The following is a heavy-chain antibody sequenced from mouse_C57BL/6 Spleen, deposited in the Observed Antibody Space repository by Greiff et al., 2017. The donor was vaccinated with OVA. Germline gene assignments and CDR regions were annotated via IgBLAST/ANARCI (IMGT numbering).Heavy chain of an antibody. Sequence: EVQLQQSGPVLVKPGASVKMSCKASGYTFTDYYMNWVKQSHGKSLEWIGVINPYNGGTSYNQKFKGKATLTVDKSSSTAYMALNSLTSEDSAVYYCARRPDYYAMDYWGQGTSVTVSS. CDR3: ARRPDYYAMDY. CDR2: INPYNGGT. CDR1: GYTFTDYY. J-gene: IGHJ4*01. V-gene: IGHV1-19*01.